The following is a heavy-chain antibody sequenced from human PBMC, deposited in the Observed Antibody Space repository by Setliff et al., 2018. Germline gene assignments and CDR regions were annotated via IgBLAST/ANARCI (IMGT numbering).Heavy chain of an antibody. CDR2: ISEDGSDT. D-gene: IGHD2-2*01. CDR1: GFTFSSHW. Sequence: GGSLRLSCAASGFTFSSHWMHWVRQAPGKGLVWVSRISEDGSDTTYADSVKGRFTISRDSAKNTVYLQMNSLRAEDTAVYYCARDRYCSSASCYATQYNWFDPWGPGILVTVSS. V-gene: IGHV3-74*01. J-gene: IGHJ5*02. CDR3: ARDRYCSSASCYATQYNWFDP.